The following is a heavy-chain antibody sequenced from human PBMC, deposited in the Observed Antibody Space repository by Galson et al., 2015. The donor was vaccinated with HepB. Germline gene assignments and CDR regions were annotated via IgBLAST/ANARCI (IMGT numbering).Heavy chain of an antibody. J-gene: IGHJ3*02. Sequence: CAISGDSVSSNSAAWNWIRQSPSRGLEWLGRTYYRSKWYNDYAVSVKSRITINPDTSKNQFSLQLNSVTPEDTAVYYCARGAASSGWYGDAFDIWGQGTMVTVSS. V-gene: IGHV6-1*01. D-gene: IGHD6-19*01. CDR1: GDSVSSNSAA. CDR3: ARGAASSGWYGDAFDI. CDR2: TYYRSKWYN.